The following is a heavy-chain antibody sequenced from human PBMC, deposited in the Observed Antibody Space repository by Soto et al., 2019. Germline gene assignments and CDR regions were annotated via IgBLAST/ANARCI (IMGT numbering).Heavy chain of an antibody. J-gene: IGHJ4*02. CDR2: INAGNGNT. CDR3: ARDPGYGDYEIDY. V-gene: IGHV1-3*01. D-gene: IGHD4-17*01. CDR1: GYTFTSYA. Sequence: ASVKVSCKASGYTFTSYAMHWVRQAPGQRLEWMGWINAGNGNTKYSQKIQGRVTMTTDTSTSTAYMELRSLRSDDTAVYYCARDPGYGDYEIDYWGQGTLVTVPQ.